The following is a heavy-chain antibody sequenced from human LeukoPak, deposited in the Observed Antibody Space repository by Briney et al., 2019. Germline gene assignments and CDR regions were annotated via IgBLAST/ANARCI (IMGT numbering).Heavy chain of an antibody. V-gene: IGHV3-30*18. J-gene: IGHJ4*02. CDR1: GFTFSSYS. CDR3: AKGPDIAVAGTGGGFDY. Sequence: GGSLRLSCAASGFTFSSYSMNWVRQAPGKGLEWVAIISYDGNNEYYADSVRGRFTISRDNSKNTLYLQMNSLGAEDTAVYYCAKGPDIAVAGTGGGFDYWGQGTLVTVSS. D-gene: IGHD6-19*01. CDR2: ISYDGNNE.